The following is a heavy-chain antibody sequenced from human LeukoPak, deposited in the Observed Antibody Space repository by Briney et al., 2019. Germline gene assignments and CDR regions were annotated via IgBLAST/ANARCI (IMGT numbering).Heavy chain of an antibody. CDR1: GFTFSSYS. V-gene: IGHV3-21*01. CDR2: ISSSSSYI. J-gene: IGHJ4*02. Sequence: PGGSLRLSCAASGFTFSSYSMNWVRQAPGKGLEWVSSISSSSSYIYYADSVKGRFTISRDNAKNSLYLQMNSLRAEDTAAYYCARAWITMVRGGNFDYWGQGTLVTVSS. D-gene: IGHD3-10*01. CDR3: ARAWITMVRGGNFDY.